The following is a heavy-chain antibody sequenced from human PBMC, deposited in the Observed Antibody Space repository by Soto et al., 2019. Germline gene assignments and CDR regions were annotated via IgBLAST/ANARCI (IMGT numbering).Heavy chain of an antibody. V-gene: IGHV3-7*01. CDR3: ARDPSIVLVPAATYYYYYYGMDV. CDR2: IKQDGSEK. J-gene: IGHJ6*02. D-gene: IGHD2-2*01. Sequence: PGGSLRPSCAASGFTFSSYWMSWVRQAPGKGLEWVANIKQDGSEKYYVDSVKGRFTISRDNAKNSLYLQMNSLRAEDTAVYYCARDPSIVLVPAATYYYYYYGMDVWGQGTTVTVS. CDR1: GFTFSSYW.